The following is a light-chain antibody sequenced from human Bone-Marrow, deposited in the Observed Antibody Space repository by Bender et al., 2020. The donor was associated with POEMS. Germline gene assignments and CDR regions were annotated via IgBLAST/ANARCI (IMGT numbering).Light chain of an antibody. J-gene: IGLJ3*02. CDR1: SGDVGGYNY. CDR2: DDS. Sequence: QSALTQPRSVSGSPGQSVTISCTGTSGDVGGYNYVSWYQHHPGKAPKLMIYDDSKAPSGLPDRFSRPKSGNAASLTISGLQAEDDAEYYCCSYAAQTTWVFGGGT. V-gene: IGLV2-11*01. CDR3: CSYAAQTTWV.